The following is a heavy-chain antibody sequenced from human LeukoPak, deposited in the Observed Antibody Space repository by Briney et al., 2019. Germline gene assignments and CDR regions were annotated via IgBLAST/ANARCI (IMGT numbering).Heavy chain of an antibody. CDR3: AKFRLRFLEWLPDFDY. Sequence: GGSLRLSCAVSGFGVHTFAMSWVRQAPGKGLEWLASITKYDGRLYYADSVKGRFTISRDNAKNSLYLQMNSLRAEDTAVYYCAKFRLRFLEWLPDFDYWGQGTLDTVSS. D-gene: IGHD3-3*01. CDR2: ITKYDGRL. CDR1: GFGVHTFA. J-gene: IGHJ4*02. V-gene: IGHV3-23*01.